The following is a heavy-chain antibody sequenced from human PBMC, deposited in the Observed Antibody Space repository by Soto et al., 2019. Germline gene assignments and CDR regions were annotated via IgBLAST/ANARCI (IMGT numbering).Heavy chain of an antibody. Sequence: VQLVESGGGVVQPGRSLRLSCAASGFTFSSYGMHWVRQAPGKGLEWVAVISYDGSNKYYADSVKGRFTISRDNSKNTLYLQMNSLRAEDTAVYYCAKDPARRYSSGWDYFDYWGQGTLVTVSS. CDR1: GFTFSSYG. CDR3: AKDPARRYSSGWDYFDY. D-gene: IGHD6-19*01. V-gene: IGHV3-30*18. CDR2: ISYDGSNK. J-gene: IGHJ4*02.